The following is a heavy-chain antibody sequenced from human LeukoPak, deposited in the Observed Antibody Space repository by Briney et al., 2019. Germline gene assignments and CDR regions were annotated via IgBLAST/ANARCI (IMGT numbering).Heavy chain of an antibody. D-gene: IGHD3-3*01. CDR1: GYTFTGYY. CDR2: INPNSGGT. J-gene: IGHJ4*02. CDR3: ARTYYDFWSGYYTENYYFDY. V-gene: IGHV1-2*02. Sequence: GASVKASCKASGYTFTGYYMHWVRQAPGQGLEWMGWINPNSGGTNYAQKFQGRVTMTRDTSISTAYMELSRLRSDDTAVYYCARTYYDFWSGYYTENYYFDYWGQGTLVTVSS.